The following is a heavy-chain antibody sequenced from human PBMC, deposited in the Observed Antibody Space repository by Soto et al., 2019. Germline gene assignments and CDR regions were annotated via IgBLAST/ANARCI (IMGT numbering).Heavy chain of an antibody. CDR1: GASISIGGYF. V-gene: IGHV4-31*03. D-gene: IGHD3-10*01. CDR2: IYYNGST. CDR3: ATDEYFGSEIDFYYYAMDV. Sequence: SETLSLTCTVSGASISIGGYFWSWIRQHPGKGLEWIGHIYYNGSTYYNPSLKSRLTISVDTSKNEFSLRLTSVTAADTAVYFCATDEYFGSEIDFYYYAMDVWGQGTTVTVSS. J-gene: IGHJ6*02.